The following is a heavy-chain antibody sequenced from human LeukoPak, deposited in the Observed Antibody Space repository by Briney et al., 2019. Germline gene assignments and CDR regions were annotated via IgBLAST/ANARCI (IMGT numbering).Heavy chain of an antibody. Sequence: ASVKVSCKASGYTFTGYYMHWVRQAPGQGLEWMGWINPNSGSTNYAQKFQGRVTMTRDTSISTAYMELSRLRSDDTAVYYCARVLSVTGKGMMVFDYWGQGTLVTVSS. D-gene: IGHD1-20*01. CDR2: INPNSGST. J-gene: IGHJ4*02. CDR3: ARVLSVTGKGMMVFDY. CDR1: GYTFTGYY. V-gene: IGHV1-2*02.